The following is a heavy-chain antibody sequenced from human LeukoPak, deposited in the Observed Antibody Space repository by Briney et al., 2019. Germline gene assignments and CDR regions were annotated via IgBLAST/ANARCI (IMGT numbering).Heavy chain of an antibody. CDR2: ISYDGSNK. V-gene: IGHV3-30-3*01. CDR1: GFTFSSYA. J-gene: IGHJ4*02. CDR3: ASGEYSGSYLDY. Sequence: PGRSLRLSCAASGFTFSSYAMHWVRQAPGKGLEWVAVISYDGSNKYYADSVKGRFTISRDNSKNTLCLQMNSLRAEDTAVYYCASGEYSGSYLDYWGQGTLVTVSS. D-gene: IGHD1-26*01.